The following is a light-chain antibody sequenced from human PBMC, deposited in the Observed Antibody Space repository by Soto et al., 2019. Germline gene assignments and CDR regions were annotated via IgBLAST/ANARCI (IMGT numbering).Light chain of an antibody. J-gene: IGKJ5*01. CDR2: GAS. CDR3: QQYGNSPIT. CDR1: QFISSRN. V-gene: IGKV3-20*01. Sequence: EIVLTQSPGTLSLSPGESATLLCRASQFISSRNLAWYQQRPGQATRLFIYGASTRATGIPDRFSGSGSGTDFTVTITPLEPEDFAVYFCQQYGNSPITFGQGTRLDIK.